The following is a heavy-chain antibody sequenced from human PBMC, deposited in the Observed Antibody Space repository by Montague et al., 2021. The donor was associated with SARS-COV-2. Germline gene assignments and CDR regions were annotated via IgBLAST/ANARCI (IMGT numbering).Heavy chain of an antibody. V-gene: IGHV4-59*01. CDR2: IYYSGSI. CDR1: GGSISSYY. D-gene: IGHD3-10*01. CDR3: ARDGSGSYYNVHQNWFDP. J-gene: IGHJ5*02. Sequence: SETLSLTCTVSGGSISSYYWSWIRQPPGKGLEWIGYIYYSGSINYNPSLKSRVTISVDTSKNQFSLKLSSVTAADTAVYYCARDGSGSYYNVHQNWFDPWGQGTLVTVSS.